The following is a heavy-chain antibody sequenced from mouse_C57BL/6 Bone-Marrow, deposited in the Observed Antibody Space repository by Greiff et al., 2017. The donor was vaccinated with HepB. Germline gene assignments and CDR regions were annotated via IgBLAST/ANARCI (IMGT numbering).Heavy chain of an antibody. Sequence: QVQLQQPGAELVKPGASVKLSCKASGYTFTSYWMHWVKQRPGRGLEWIGRIAPNSGGTKYNEKFKSKATLTVDKPSSTAYMQLSSLTSEDSAVYYCARRGYYGSSFWFAYWGQGTLVTVSA. J-gene: IGHJ3*01. CDR3: ARRGYYGSSFWFAY. CDR1: GYTFTSYW. V-gene: IGHV1-72*01. D-gene: IGHD1-1*01. CDR2: IAPNSGGT.